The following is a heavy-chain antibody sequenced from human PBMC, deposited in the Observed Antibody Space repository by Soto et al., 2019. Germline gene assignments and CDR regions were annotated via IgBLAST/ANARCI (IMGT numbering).Heavy chain of an antibody. CDR1: GFTFSSYA. V-gene: IGHV3-30-3*01. CDR3: AKERYGDYGGIDY. Sequence: GGSLRLSCAASGFTFSSYAMHWVRQAPGKGLEWVAVISYDGSNKFYVDSVKGRFTISRDNSENTLYLQMNSLRAEDTAVYYCAKERYGDYGGIDYWGQGTMVTISS. CDR2: ISYDGSNK. D-gene: IGHD4-17*01. J-gene: IGHJ4*02.